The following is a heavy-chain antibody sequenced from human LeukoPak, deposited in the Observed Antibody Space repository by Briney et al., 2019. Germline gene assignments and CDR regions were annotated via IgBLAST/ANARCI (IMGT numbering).Heavy chain of an antibody. J-gene: IGHJ4*02. CDR3: AGRYSSSGFDY. Sequence: PSETLSLTCTVSGGSISSSSYYWGWIRQPPGNGLEWIGSIYYSGSTYYNPSLKSRVTVSVDTSKNQFSLKLSSVTAADTAVYYCAGRYSSSGFDYWGQGTLVTVSS. V-gene: IGHV4-39*01. CDR2: IYYSGST. CDR1: GGSISSSSYY. D-gene: IGHD6-13*01.